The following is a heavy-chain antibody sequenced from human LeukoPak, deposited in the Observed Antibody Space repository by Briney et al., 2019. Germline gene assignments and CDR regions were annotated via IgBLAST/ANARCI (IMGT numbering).Heavy chain of an antibody. D-gene: IGHD3-3*01. CDR2: IYYSGST. CDR3: ARHVRFLEWLEIDY. J-gene: IGHJ4*02. CDR1: GGSFSGYY. Sequence: PSETLSLTCAVYGGSFSGYYWSWIRQPPGKGLEWIGYIYYSGSTNYNPSLKSRVTISVDTSKNQFSLKLSSVTAADTAVYYCARHVRFLEWLEIDYWGQGTLVTVSS. V-gene: IGHV4-59*08.